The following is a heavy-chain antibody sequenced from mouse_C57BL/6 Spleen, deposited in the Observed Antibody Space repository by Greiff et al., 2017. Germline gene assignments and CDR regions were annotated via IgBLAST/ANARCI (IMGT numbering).Heavy chain of an antibody. J-gene: IGHJ1*03. V-gene: IGHV5-12*01. CDR1: GFTFSDYY. CDR3: ARTPAQLARTGSFDV. CDR2: LSNGGGST. D-gene: IGHD2-12*01. Sequence: DVHLVESGGGLVQPGGSLKLSCAASGFTFSDYYMYWVRQTPEKRLEWVAYLSNGGGSTYYPDTVKGRFTLSRDNAKNTLYLQLSRLETEDTAMYYCARTPAQLARTGSFDVWGTGTTVTVSS.